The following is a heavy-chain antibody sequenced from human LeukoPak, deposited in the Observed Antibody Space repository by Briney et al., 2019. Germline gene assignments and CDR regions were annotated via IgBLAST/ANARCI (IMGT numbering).Heavy chain of an antibody. CDR3: AREDSSGYYNFDY. CDR2: IKQDGSEK. CDR1: GFTFSSYW. V-gene: IGHV3-7*01. D-gene: IGHD3-22*01. J-gene: IGHJ4*02. Sequence: PGGSLRLSCAASGFTFSSYWMSWVRQAPGKGLEWVANIKQDGSEKYYVDSVKGRFTISRDNAKNSLYLQMNSLRAEDTAVYYCAREDSSGYYNFDYWGQGTLVTVSS.